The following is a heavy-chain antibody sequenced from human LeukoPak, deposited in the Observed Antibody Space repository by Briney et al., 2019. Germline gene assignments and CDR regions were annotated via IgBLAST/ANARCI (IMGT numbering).Heavy chain of an antibody. V-gene: IGHV3-30*18. CDR2: ISYDGSNK. CDR3: AKDYCSSTSCPNY. Sequence: GGSLRLSCAASGFTFSSYGMHWVRQAPGKGLEWVAVISYDGSNKYYADSVKGRSTISRDNSKNTLYLQMNSLRAEDTAVYYCAKDYCSSTSCPNYWGQGTLVTVSS. D-gene: IGHD2-2*01. J-gene: IGHJ4*02. CDR1: GFTFSSYG.